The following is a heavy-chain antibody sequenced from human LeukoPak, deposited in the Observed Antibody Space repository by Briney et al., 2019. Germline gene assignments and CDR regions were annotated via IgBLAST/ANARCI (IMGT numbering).Heavy chain of an antibody. J-gene: IGHJ4*01. Sequence: GGSLRLSCAASAFKFSDYYMNWIRQAPGKGLEWVSSISSSGDISYYTDSVKGRFSISRDNAKNSLFLLMHGLRAEDTAVYFCVSDRSSGLYHYDSSGFLFWGRGTLVTVSS. CDR3: VSDRSSGLYHYDSSGFLF. V-gene: IGHV3-11*04. CDR2: ISSSGDIS. CDR1: AFKFSDYY. D-gene: IGHD3-22*01.